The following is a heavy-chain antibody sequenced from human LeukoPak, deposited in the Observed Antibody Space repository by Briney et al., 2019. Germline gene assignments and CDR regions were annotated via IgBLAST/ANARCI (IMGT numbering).Heavy chain of an antibody. D-gene: IGHD3-10*01. V-gene: IGHV3-23*01. Sequence: GGSLRLSCAASGFTFSSYAMGWVRQAPGKGLEWVSAISVSGAGTYYADSVKGRFTISRDNSKNTLYLQMNSLRAEDTAVYYCARALSYYYGSGSYYFDYWGQGTLVTVSS. CDR3: ARALSYYYGSGSYYFDY. CDR1: GFTFSSYA. CDR2: ISVSGAGT. J-gene: IGHJ4*02.